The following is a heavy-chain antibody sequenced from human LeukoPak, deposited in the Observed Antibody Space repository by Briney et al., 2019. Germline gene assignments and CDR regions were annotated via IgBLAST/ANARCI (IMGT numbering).Heavy chain of an antibody. CDR2: INQDGSEK. J-gene: IGHJ4*02. D-gene: IGHD6-13*01. V-gene: IGHV3-7*05. CDR1: GFIFSHYW. Sequence: GGSLRLSCVTSGFIFSHYWMSWVRQASGKGLEWVANINQDGSEKYYVDSVTGRFTISRDNAKNSLYLQINSLRAEDTAVYYCASTAGLAVAGTYWGQGTLVTVSS. CDR3: ASTAGLAVAGTY.